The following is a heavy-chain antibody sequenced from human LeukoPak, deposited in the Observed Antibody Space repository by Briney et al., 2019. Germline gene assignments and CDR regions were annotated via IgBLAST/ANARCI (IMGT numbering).Heavy chain of an antibody. CDR2: ISGSGGST. D-gene: IGHD2-2*01. CDR3: AKKAIEWRGLVPAAFDY. CDR1: GFTFSSYA. J-gene: IGHJ4*02. V-gene: IGHV3-23*01. Sequence: GGSLRLSCAASGFTFSSYAMSWVRQAPGKGLEWVSAISGSGGSTYYADSVKGRFTISRDNSKNTLYLQMNSLRAEDTAVYYWAKKAIEWRGLVPAAFDYWGQGTLVTVSS.